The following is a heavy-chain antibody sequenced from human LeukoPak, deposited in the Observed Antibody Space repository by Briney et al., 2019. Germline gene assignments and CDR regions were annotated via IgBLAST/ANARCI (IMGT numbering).Heavy chain of an antibody. CDR1: GFTVSSNY. CDR2: IYSGGRT. Sequence: GGSLRLSCAASGFTVSSNYMSWARQAPGKGLEWVSVIYSGGRTYYADSVKGRFTISRDNSKNTLYLQMNSLRAEDTAVYYCAREQSGYYDSSGYFNDWGQGTLVTVSS. CDR3: AREQSGYYDSSGYFND. J-gene: IGHJ4*02. V-gene: IGHV3-66*01. D-gene: IGHD3-22*01.